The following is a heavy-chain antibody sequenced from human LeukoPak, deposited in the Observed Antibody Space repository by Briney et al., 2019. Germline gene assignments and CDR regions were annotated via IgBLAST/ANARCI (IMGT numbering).Heavy chain of an antibody. V-gene: IGHV4-34*01. J-gene: IGHJ6*03. CDR3: ARDGGVIYYYFHYYMDV. Sequence: PSETLSLTCAVYGGSFSGYYWSWIRQPPGKGLEWIGEINHSGSTNYNPSLKSRVTISVDTSKNQFSLKLSSVTAADTAVYYCARDGGVIYYYFHYYMDVWGKGTTVTVSS. CDR1: GGSFSGYY. CDR2: INHSGST. D-gene: IGHD3-16*01.